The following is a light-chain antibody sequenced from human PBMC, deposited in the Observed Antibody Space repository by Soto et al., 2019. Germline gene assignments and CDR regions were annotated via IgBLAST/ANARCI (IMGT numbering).Light chain of an antibody. CDR3: QQSSSTPQT. CDR2: VTS. Sequence: DIQMTQSPSSLSASVGDRVTITCRASQSISNYLSWYQQKPGKAPKLLINVTSTLQSGVPSRFSGSGSGTEFTLAISSLQPEEFETYYCQQSSSTPQTFGGETRVEIK. J-gene: IGKJ4*01. V-gene: IGKV1-39*01. CDR1: QSISNY.